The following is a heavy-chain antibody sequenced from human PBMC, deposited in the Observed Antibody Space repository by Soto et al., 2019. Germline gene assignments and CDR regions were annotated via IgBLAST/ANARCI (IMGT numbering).Heavy chain of an antibody. CDR1: GGSISDYY. CDR2: IYYSGRT. CDR3: ASTGTSSLKS. Sequence: SETLSLTCTVSGGSISDYYWSWIRQPPGKGLEWIGYIYYSGRTKYNSSLESRVTISLDTSKNQFSLQLSSVTAADTAVYYCASTGTSSLKSWGQGTLVTVSS. J-gene: IGHJ4*02. D-gene: IGHD6-6*01. V-gene: IGHV4-59*08.